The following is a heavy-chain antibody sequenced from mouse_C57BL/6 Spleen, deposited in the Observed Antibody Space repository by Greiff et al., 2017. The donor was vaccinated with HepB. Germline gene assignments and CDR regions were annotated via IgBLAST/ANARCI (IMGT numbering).Heavy chain of an antibody. Sequence: QVQLQQPGAELVKPGASVKMSCKASGYTFTSYWITWVKQRPGQGLEWIGDIYPGSGSTNYNEKFKSKATLTVDTSSSTAYMQLSSLTSEDSAVYYCARGGYGRPHWYFDVWGTGTTVTVSS. J-gene: IGHJ1*03. D-gene: IGHD1-1*01. CDR1: GYTFTSYW. CDR3: ARGGYGRPHWYFDV. CDR2: IYPGSGST. V-gene: IGHV1-55*01.